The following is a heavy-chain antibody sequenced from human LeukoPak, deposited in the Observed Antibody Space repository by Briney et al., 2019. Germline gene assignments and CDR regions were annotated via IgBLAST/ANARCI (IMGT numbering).Heavy chain of an antibody. D-gene: IGHD4-11*01. CDR1: GGFISSSSYY. V-gene: IGHV4-39*01. CDR2: IYYSGST. J-gene: IGHJ3*02. CDR3: ARRSTVTNGGGAFDI. Sequence: SETLSLTCTISGGFISSSSYYWGWIRQPPGKGLEWIGDIYYSGSTYYNPALKSRVSMSIDTSKNQFSLKLSSVTAADTAVYYCARRSTVTNGGGAFDIWGQGTMVTVSS.